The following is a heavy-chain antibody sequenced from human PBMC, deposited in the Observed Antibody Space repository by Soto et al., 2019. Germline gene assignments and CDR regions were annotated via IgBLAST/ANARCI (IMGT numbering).Heavy chain of an antibody. CDR1: GFTFSSYA. D-gene: IGHD6-19*01. Sequence: EVQLLESGGGLVQPGGSLRLSCAASGFTFSSYAMSWVRQAPGKGLEWVSAISGSGGSTYYADSVKGRFTISRDNSKNTLYLQMNSLRAEDTAVYYCAKDLWTNFLVDSSGWYYYGMDVWGQGTTVTVSS. V-gene: IGHV3-23*01. CDR3: AKDLWTNFLVDSSGWYYYGMDV. CDR2: ISGSGGST. J-gene: IGHJ6*02.